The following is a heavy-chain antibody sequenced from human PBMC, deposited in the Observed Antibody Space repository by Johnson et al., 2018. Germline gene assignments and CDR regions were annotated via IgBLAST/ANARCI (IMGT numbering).Heavy chain of an antibody. J-gene: IGHJ6*02. CDR1: GFTFSGSA. CDR2: IRSKANNYAT. CDR3: TRLEMATNPITTYYYYGMDV. V-gene: IGHV3-73*02. D-gene: IGHD5-24*01. Sequence: EVQLLESGGGLVQPGGSLKLSCAASGFTFSGSAMHWVRQASGKGLEWVGRIRSKANNYATAYAASVKGRFTISRDDSQNTAYLQMNSLTTEDTAVYYCTRLEMATNPITTYYYYGMDVWGQGTTGTVSS.